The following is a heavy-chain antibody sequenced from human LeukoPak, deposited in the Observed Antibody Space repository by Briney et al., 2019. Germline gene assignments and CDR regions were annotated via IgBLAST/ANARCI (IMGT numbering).Heavy chain of an antibody. D-gene: IGHD1-26*01. CDR1: GYTSTEYY. J-gene: IGHJ3*02. V-gene: IGHV1-2*06. Sequence: ASVKVSCKASGYTSTEYYMHWVRQAPGQGLEWMGRINPNSVCKNYAHKFQGRVAMTSDTSISTAYMELSRLRSDDTAVYYCARDKGAGWGAFDIWGQGTMVTVSS. CDR3: ARDKGAGWGAFDI. CDR2: INPNSVCK.